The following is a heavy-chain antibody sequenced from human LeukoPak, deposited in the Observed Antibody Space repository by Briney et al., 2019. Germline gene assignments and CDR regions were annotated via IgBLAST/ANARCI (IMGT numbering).Heavy chain of an antibody. D-gene: IGHD6-6*01. J-gene: IGHJ3*02. CDR2: IYTSGST. CDR3: ARVQAARPDAIDI. Sequence: PSQTLSLTCTVSGGSISSGSYYWSWIRQPAGKGLEWIGRIYTSGSTNYNPSLKSRVTISVDTSKNQFSLKLSSVTAADTAVYYCARVQAARPDAIDIWGQGTMVTVSS. V-gene: IGHV4-61*02. CDR1: GGSISSGSYY.